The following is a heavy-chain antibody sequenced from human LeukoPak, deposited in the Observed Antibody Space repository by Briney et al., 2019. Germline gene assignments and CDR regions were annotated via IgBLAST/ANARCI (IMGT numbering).Heavy chain of an antibody. CDR3: ARGSGDFWSGYYIGESYYYYYMDV. Sequence: SVKVSCKASGYTFTSYYMHWVRQAPGQGLEWMGGIIPIFGTANYAQKFQGRVTITTDESTSTAYMELSSLRSEDTAVYYCARGSGDFWSGYYIGESYYYYYMDVWGKGTTVTVSS. V-gene: IGHV1-69*05. CDR1: GYTFTSYY. CDR2: IIPIFGTA. D-gene: IGHD3-3*01. J-gene: IGHJ6*03.